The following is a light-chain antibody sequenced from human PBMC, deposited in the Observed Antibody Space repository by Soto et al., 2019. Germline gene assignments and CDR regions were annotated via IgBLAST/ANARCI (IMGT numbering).Light chain of an antibody. J-gene: IGKJ2*01. CDR3: LQDYNYPFT. CDR1: QDIRNY. Sequence: AVQMTQSPSSLSASVGDRVTITCQASQDIRNYLNWYQQKPGKAPKLLIYDASALEIGVPSRFRGSGSATDFTLTISSLQHEDSAAYYCLQDYNYPFTFGQGTKVDIK. CDR2: DAS. V-gene: IGKV1-6*01.